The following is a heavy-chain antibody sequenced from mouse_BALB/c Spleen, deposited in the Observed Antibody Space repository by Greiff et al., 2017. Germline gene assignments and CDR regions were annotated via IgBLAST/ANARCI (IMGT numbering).Heavy chain of an antibody. J-gene: IGHJ4*01. CDR3: ARRGWDYYAMDY. CDR2: ISYSGST. CDR1: GYSITSDYA. V-gene: IGHV3-2*02. Sequence: EVQLVESGPGLVKPSQSLSLTCTVTGYSITSDYAWNWIRQFPGNKLEWMGYISYSGSTSYNPSLKSRISITRDTSKNQFFLQLNSVTTEDTATYYCARRGWDYYAMDYWGQGTSVTVSS. D-gene: IGHD1-1*02.